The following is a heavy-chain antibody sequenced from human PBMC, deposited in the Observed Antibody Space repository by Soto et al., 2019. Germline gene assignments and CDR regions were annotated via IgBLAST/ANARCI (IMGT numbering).Heavy chain of an antibody. V-gene: IGHV1-18*01. CDR1: GYTFTTFG. J-gene: IGHJ5*02. Sequence: ASVKVSCKASGYTFTTFGISWVRQAPGQGLEWVGWISANNGNTKYSQKFQGRVSLTTETSAGTAYMELRSLRSDDTAVYYCAKEGTTSPYNWFDPWGQGTLVTVSS. D-gene: IGHD2-2*01. CDR2: ISANNGNT. CDR3: AKEGTTSPYNWFDP.